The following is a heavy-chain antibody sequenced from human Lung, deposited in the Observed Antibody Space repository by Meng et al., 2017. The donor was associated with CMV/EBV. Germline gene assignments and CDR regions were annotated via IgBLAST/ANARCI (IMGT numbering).Heavy chain of an antibody. Sequence: QDQLVQSGGEGKKPGALANVSCKAFGYTFTNYGITWVRQAPGQGLEWMGWISAYNGNTNYAQTLQGRLTMTTDTSTSTAYMELRSLRSDDTAVYYCARVEVGITSGDYWGQGTLVTVSS. CDR2: ISAYNGNT. CDR3: ARVEVGITSGDY. V-gene: IGHV1-18*01. CDR1: GYTFTNYG. D-gene: IGHD1-26*01. J-gene: IGHJ4*02.